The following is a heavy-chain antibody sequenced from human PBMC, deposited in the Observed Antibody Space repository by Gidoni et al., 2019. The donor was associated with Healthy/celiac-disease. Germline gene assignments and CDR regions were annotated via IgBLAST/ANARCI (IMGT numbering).Heavy chain of an antibody. J-gene: IGHJ6*03. CDR2: ISYDGSNK. V-gene: IGHV3-30*18. CDR3: AKEGGGSYYSAVYYYYYYMDV. Sequence: QVQLVESGGGVVQPGRSLRLSCAASGFTFSRYGMHWVRQAPGKGLGGVAVISYDGSNKYYARSVKGQFTISRDNSKNTLYLQMNNLRAEDTAVYYCAKEGGGSYYSAVYYYYYYMDVWGKGTTVTVSS. CDR1: GFTFSRYG. D-gene: IGHD1-26*01.